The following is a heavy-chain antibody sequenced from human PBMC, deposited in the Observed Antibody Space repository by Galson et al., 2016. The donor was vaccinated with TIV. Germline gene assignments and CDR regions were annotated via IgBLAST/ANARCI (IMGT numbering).Heavy chain of an antibody. D-gene: IGHD3-10*01. J-gene: IGHJ6*02. CDR1: GHTLKELN. CDR3: ATGARYVQWSNGEFYFGLDV. V-gene: IGHV1-24*01. CDR2: FDPEDGQT. Sequence: SVKVSCKVSGHTLKELNIQWVRQAPGKGLEWMGGFDPEDGQTTYTQKLQGRVTMTEDTSTDTAYMELSSLTSEDTAVYYCATGARYVQWSNGEFYFGLDVWGQGITVIVSS.